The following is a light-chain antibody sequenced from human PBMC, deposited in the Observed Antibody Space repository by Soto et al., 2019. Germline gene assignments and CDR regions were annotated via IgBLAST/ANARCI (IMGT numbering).Light chain of an antibody. Sequence: IVLTQSPDTLSLSPGERATLYCRASRSVSSSYLAWYQHKAGQAPRLLIYGASSRDTGIPDRFSGSGSGTDFTLTISSLEPEDFAVYYCQQRSNWPPITFGQGTRLEIK. J-gene: IGKJ5*01. CDR3: QQRSNWPPIT. CDR1: RSVSSSY. CDR2: GAS. V-gene: IGKV3D-20*02.